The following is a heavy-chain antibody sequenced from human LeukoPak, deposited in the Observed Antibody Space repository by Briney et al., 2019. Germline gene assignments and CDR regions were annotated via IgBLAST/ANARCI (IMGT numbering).Heavy chain of an antibody. CDR3: ARGPNYYGSEWRFDY. V-gene: IGHV4-38-2*02. J-gene: IGHJ4*02. Sequence: SETLSLTCTVSGYSISSGYYWGWIRQPPGKGLEWIGSIYHSGSTYYNPSLKSRVTISVDTSKNQFSLKLSSVTAADTAVYYCARGPNYYGSEWRFDYWGQGTLVTVSS. D-gene: IGHD3-10*01. CDR1: GYSISSGYY. CDR2: IYHSGST.